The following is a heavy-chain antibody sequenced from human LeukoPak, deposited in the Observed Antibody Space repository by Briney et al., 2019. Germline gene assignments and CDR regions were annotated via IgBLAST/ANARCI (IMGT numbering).Heavy chain of an antibody. CDR2: IIPIFGTA. D-gene: IGHD2-15*01. CDR1: EGTLSSYA. CDR3: ARSSGGSCYGCHWFDP. V-gene: IGHV1-69*05. Sequence: ASVKVSCKASEGTLSSYAISWLHQAPGQGLEWMGGIIPIFGTANYAQKFQGRVTITTDESTSTAYMELSSLRSEDTAVYYCARSSGGSCYGCHWFDPWGQGTLVTVSS. J-gene: IGHJ5*02.